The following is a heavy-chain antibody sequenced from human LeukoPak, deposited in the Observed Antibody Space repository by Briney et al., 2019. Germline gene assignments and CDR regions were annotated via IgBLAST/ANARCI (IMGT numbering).Heavy chain of an antibody. Sequence: ASVKVSCKASGYTFTSYDINWVRQATGQGLEWMGWMNPNSGNTGYAQKFQGRVTMTRNTSISTVYMELSSLRYEDTAVYYCARVCSSTSCYYMDFGGKGTTVTVSS. CDR2: MNPNSGNT. J-gene: IGHJ6*03. D-gene: IGHD2-2*01. V-gene: IGHV1-8*01. CDR3: ARVCSSTSCYYMDF. CDR1: GYTFTSYD.